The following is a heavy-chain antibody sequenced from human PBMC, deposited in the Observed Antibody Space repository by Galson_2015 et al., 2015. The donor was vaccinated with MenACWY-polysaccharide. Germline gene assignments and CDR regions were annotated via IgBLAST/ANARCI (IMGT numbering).Heavy chain of an antibody. CDR1: GFTFSTYW. CDR2: IKQDGSAI. J-gene: IGHJ4*02. CDR3: AGGSGYLIDD. D-gene: IGHD2-2*03. Sequence: SLRLSCAASGFTFSTYWMNWVRRAPGKGLEWVAIIKQDGSAIHYMDSVRGRFTISRDNAKNSLFLQMNSLRTEDTAVYYCAGGSGYLIDDWGQGPLVTVSS. V-gene: IGHV3-7*03.